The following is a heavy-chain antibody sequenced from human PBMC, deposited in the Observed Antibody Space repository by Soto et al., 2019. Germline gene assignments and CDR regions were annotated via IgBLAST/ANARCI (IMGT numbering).Heavy chain of an antibody. CDR2: IIPIFGTA. D-gene: IGHD5-18*01. J-gene: IGHJ4*02. V-gene: IGHV1-69*13. Sequence: GASAKVSCKASGGTFSSYAISWVRQAPGQGLEWMGGIIPIFGTANYAQKFQGRVTITADESTSTAYMELSSLRSEDTAVYYCASGDVDSAMVEPFDYWGQGTLVTVSS. CDR1: GGTFSSYA. CDR3: ASGDVDSAMVEPFDY.